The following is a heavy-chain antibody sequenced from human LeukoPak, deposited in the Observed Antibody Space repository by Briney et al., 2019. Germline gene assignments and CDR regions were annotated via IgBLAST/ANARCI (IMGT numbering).Heavy chain of an antibody. CDR2: IKSKTDGGTT. Sequence: PGGSLRLSCAASGFTFSNAWMSWVRQAPGKGLEWVGRIKSKTDGGTTDYAAPVKGRFTISRDDSKNTLYLQMNSLKTEDTAVYYCTTGVFDRKYTSGWPAWGYWGQGALVTVSS. J-gene: IGHJ4*02. V-gene: IGHV3-15*01. CDR1: GFTFSNAW. CDR3: TTGVFDRKYTSGWPAWGY. D-gene: IGHD6-19*01.